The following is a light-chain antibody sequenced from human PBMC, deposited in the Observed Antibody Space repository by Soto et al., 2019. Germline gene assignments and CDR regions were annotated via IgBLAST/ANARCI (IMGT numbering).Light chain of an antibody. V-gene: IGLV2-14*01. CDR1: SSDVGGYTY. CDR3: SSYSSSGTHVV. J-gene: IGLJ2*01. CDR2: DLT. Sequence: QSVLTQPASVSGSPGQSITISCTGTSSDVGGYTYVSWYQQHPGKAPKVMIYDLTNRPSGISNRFSGSKSGNTASLTISGLQAEDEADYYCSSYSSSGTHVVFGGGTKVTVL.